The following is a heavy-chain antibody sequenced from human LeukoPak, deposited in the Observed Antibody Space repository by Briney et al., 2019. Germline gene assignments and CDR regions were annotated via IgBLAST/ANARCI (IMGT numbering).Heavy chain of an antibody. CDR2: ISGSGGST. CDR1: GFTVTGSY. Sequence: GGSLRLSCAASGFTVTGSYMSWVRQAPGKGLEWVSVISGSGGSTYYADSVKGRFTISRDKSKNTLYLQMNSLRAEDTAVYYCAKLEDYYDSSGFDYWGQGTLVTVSS. D-gene: IGHD3-22*01. CDR3: AKLEDYYDSSGFDY. V-gene: IGHV3-23*01. J-gene: IGHJ4*02.